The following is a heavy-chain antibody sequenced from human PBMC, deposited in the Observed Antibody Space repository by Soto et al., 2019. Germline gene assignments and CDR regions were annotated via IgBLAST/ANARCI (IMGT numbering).Heavy chain of an antibody. D-gene: IGHD2-15*01. Sequence: PSETLSLTCTVSGGSISSGTYYWTWVRQRPREGLEWIGFISHSGRTYYNPSLKSRAAISVDTSENQFSLRLSSVTAADTAVYFCARDSDYCTGGSCYGNFDFWGQGTLVTVSS. CDR3: ARDSDYCTGGSCYGNFDF. CDR1: GGSISSGTYY. CDR2: ISHSGRT. J-gene: IGHJ4*02. V-gene: IGHV4-31*03.